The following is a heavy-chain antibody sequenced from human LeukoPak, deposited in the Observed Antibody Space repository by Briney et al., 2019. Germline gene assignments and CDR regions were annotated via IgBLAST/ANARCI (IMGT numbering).Heavy chain of an antibody. J-gene: IGHJ4*02. CDR3: ARSLYYDSSGYYYY. CDR1: GFTFSSYA. Sequence: GRSLRLSCAASGFTFSSYAMHWVRQAPGKGLEWVAVISYDGSNKYYADSVKGRFTISRDNSKNTLYLQMNSLRAEDTAVYYCARSLYYDSSGYYYYWGQGTLVTVSP. CDR2: ISYDGSNK. D-gene: IGHD3-22*01. V-gene: IGHV3-30-3*01.